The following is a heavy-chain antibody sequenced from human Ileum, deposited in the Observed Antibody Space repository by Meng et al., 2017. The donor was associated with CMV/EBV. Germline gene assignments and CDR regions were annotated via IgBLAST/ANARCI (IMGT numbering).Heavy chain of an antibody. D-gene: IGHD2-15*01. J-gene: IGHJ4*02. CDR3: VRETWHSAN. Sequence: ASVKVSCKTSGYSFTAYHIHWVRQAPGHGLEWVGWIYGDTGDTNYAQRFQGRLTLTRDTSIRTVYMELSGLTSDDTAMYYCVRETWHSANWGQGTQVTVSS. CDR2: IYGDTGDT. CDR1: GYSFTAYH. V-gene: IGHV1-2*02.